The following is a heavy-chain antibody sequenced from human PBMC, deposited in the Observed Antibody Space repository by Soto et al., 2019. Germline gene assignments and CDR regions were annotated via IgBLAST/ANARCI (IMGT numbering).Heavy chain of an antibody. V-gene: IGHV4-30-4*01. CDR1: GGSISGGVGGLYY. CDR2: IYDSGST. D-gene: IGHD4-17*01. Sequence: QLQLRESGPGLVKPSETLSLTCTVSGGSISGGVGGLYYWSWIRQPPGKGLEWIGYIYDSGSTYSHTSLNSRVTISVDTSKNQFSLRLSSVTAADTAVYYCAREVIPLTTDWYFDLWGRGTLVTVSS. CDR3: AREVIPLTTDWYFDL. J-gene: IGHJ2*01.